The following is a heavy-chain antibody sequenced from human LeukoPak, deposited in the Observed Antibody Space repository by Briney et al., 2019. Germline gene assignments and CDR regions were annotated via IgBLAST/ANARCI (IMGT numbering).Heavy chain of an antibody. V-gene: IGHV4-34*01. D-gene: IGHD3-22*01. CDR3: ASLTMIVIP. CDR2: INHSGST. Sequence: SETLSLTCAVHGGSFSGYYWSWIRQPPGKGLEWIGEINHSGSTNSNPSLKSRVTISVDTSKNQFSLKLSSVTAADTAVYYCASLTMIVIPWGQGTLVTVSS. J-gene: IGHJ4*02. CDR1: GGSFSGYY.